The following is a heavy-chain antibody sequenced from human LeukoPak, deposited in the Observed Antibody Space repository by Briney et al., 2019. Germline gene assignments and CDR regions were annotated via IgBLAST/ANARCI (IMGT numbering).Heavy chain of an antibody. CDR3: ARDFRRYSYGPVDY. CDR1: GFTFSSYG. J-gene: IGHJ4*02. D-gene: IGHD5-18*01. V-gene: IGHV3-30*03. Sequence: GRSLRLSCAASGFTFSSYGMHWVRQAPGKGLEWVAVISYDGSNKYYADSVKGRFTISRDNSKNTLHLQMDSLRVEDTAVYFCARDFRRYSYGPVDYWGQGTLVTVSS. CDR2: ISYDGSNK.